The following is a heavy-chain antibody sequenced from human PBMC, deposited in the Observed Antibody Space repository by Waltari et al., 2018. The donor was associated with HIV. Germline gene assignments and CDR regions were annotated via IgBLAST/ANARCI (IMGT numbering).Heavy chain of an antibody. D-gene: IGHD3-22*01. V-gene: IGHV1-18*01. CDR3: ARDHYYGSSGYYSDY. J-gene: IGHJ4*02. CDR1: GYTFTNYG. Sequence: QVHLVHSGAELRKPGASVTVSCKASGYTFTNYGITWVRQAPGQGLEWMGWISGYNGDTKYAQKVRGRVTMTTDTSTSTAYLEMGSLRFDDTAVYYCARDHYYGSSGYYSDYWGQGTLVTVSS. CDR2: ISGYNGDT.